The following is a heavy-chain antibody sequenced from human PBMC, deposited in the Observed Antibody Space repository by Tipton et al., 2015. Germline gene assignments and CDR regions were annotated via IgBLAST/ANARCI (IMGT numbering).Heavy chain of an antibody. Sequence: SLRLSCAASGFMFEVYVMSWVRQAPGKGLEWVSTISESGDNTYYADSVKGRFTISRDSSTDTLYLQMNNLRAEDTAVYYCAKDQRESTAFDYWGQGTLVTVSS. CDR1: GFMFEVYV. CDR2: ISESGDNT. D-gene: IGHD3-10*01. J-gene: IGHJ4*02. V-gene: IGHV3-23*01. CDR3: AKDQRESTAFDY.